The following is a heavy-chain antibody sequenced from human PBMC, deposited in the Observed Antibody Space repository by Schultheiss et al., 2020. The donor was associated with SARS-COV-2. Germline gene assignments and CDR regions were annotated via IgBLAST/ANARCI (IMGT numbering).Heavy chain of an antibody. J-gene: IGHJ6*02. CDR3: ARATRIAVAGRRYYYGMDV. D-gene: IGHD6-19*01. Sequence: SETLSLTCAVSGGSISSSNWWSWVRQPPGKGLEWIGFIYESGSTYYNPSLKSRVTISVDTSKNQFSLKLSSVTAADTAVYYCARATRIAVAGRRYYYGMDVWGQGTTVTVSS. CDR2: IYESGST. CDR1: GGSISSSNW. V-gene: IGHV4-4*02.